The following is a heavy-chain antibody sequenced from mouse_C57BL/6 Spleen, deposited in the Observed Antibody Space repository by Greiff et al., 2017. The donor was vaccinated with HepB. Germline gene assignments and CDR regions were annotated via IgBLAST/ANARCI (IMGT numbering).Heavy chain of an antibody. CDR1: GYSITSGYY. V-gene: IGHV3-6*01. J-gene: IGHJ2*01. CDR2: ISYDGSN. D-gene: IGHD2-1*01. CDR3: ARAGYGNFDY. Sequence: VQLKESGPGLVKPSQSLSLTCSVTGYSITSGYYWNWIRQFPGNKLEWMGYISYDGSNNYNPSLKNRISITRDTSKNQFFLKLNSVTTEDTATYYCARAGYGNFDYWGQGTTLTVSS.